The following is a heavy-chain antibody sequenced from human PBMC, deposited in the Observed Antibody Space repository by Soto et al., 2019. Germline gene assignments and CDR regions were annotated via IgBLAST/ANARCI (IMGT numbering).Heavy chain of an antibody. D-gene: IGHD2-15*01. CDR2: IIPIFGTA. V-gene: IGHV1-69*06. CDR1: GGTFSSYA. Sequence: QVQLVQSGAEVKKPGSSVKVSCKASGGTFSSYAISWVRQAPGQALEWMGGIIPIFGTANYAQKFQGRVTITADKSTSTAYMELSSLRSEDTAVYYCARGGYCSGGSCYPFDYWGQGTLVTVSS. J-gene: IGHJ4*02. CDR3: ARGGYCSGGSCYPFDY.